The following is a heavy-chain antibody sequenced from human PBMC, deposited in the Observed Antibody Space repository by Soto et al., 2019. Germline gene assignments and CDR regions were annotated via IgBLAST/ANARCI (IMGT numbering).Heavy chain of an antibody. D-gene: IGHD3-16*01. V-gene: IGHV1-18*03. CDR1: GYTFTSYG. Sequence: QVHLVQSGAEVKKPGASVKVSCKASGYTFTSYGITWVRQAPGQGLEWMGWISAHNGNTDNAQKLQGRVIVTRDTSTSTAYLALRSLRSDGMAVDDCARGGAGDFWGQGALVTVSS. J-gene: IGHJ4*02. CDR3: ARGGAGDF. CDR2: ISAHNGNT.